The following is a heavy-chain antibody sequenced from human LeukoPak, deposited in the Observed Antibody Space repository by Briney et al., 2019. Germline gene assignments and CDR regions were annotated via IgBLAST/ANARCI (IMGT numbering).Heavy chain of an antibody. CDR1: GGSISSGGYY. V-gene: IGHV4-31*03. J-gene: IGHJ4*02. D-gene: IGHD3-22*01. Sequence: SETLSLTCTVSGGSISSGGYYWSWIRQHPGKGLEWIGYIYYSGSTNYNPSLKSRVTISVDTSKNQFSLKLSSVTAADTAVYYCATSSYITMIGYWGQGTLVTVSS. CDR2: IYYSGST. CDR3: ATSSYITMIGY.